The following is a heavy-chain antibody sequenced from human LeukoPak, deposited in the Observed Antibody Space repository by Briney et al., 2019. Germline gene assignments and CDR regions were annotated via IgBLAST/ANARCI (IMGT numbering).Heavy chain of an antibody. CDR2: ISYSGSTR. Sequence: PGGSLRLSCAASGFTFSSYEMNWVRQAPGKGLEWVSYISYSGSTRTYADSVKGRFTISRDNAKNSLYLEMNGLRAEDTAVYYCAREIVSAVAGNFDYWGQGTLVTVYS. J-gene: IGHJ4*02. CDR3: AREIVSAVAGNFDY. V-gene: IGHV3-48*03. CDR1: GFTFSSYE. D-gene: IGHD6-19*01.